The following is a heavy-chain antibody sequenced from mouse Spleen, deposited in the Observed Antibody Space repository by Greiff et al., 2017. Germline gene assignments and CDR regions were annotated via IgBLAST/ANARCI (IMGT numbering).Heavy chain of an antibody. CDR2: INSNGGST. V-gene: IGHV5-6-3*01. CDR1: GFTFSSYG. Sequence: EVKLVESGGGLVQPGGSLKLSCAASGFTFSSYGMSWVRQPPDKRLELVATINSNGGSTYYPDSVKGRFTISRDNAKNTLYLQMSSLKSEDTAMYYCAREGFYFDYWGQGTTLTVSS. J-gene: IGHJ2*01. CDR3: AREGFYFDY.